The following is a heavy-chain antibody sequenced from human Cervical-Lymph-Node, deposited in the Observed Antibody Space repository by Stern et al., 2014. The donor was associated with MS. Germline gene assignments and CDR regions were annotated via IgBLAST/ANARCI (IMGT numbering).Heavy chain of an antibody. CDR1: GYTFTTYD. CDR3: ARGQIHLTDS. V-gene: IGHV1-8*01. Sequence: QVQLVQSGAEVKKPGASVMVSCKASGYTFTTYDINWVRQAPGQGLEWMGWMHPDSGNAGYAQKFQGRVTMTGNTSISTAYMELSNLRFEDTAVYYCARGQIHLTDSWGQGTLVTVSS. CDR2: MHPDSGNA. D-gene: IGHD5-18*01. J-gene: IGHJ5*01.